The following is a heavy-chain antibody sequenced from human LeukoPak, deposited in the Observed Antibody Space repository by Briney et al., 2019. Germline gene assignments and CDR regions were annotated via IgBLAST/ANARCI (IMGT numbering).Heavy chain of an antibody. CDR2: IYDTGGT. V-gene: IGHV3-53*01. J-gene: IGHJ4*02. D-gene: IGHD6-19*01. Sequence: GGSLRLSSAASGFTVSNTYMSWVRQAPGKGLEWVSVIYDTGGTFYSDSVKGRFTVSRDYSKNTLYLQMNSLRVDDTAVYYCARDSSGPAFWGQGTLVTVSS. CDR1: GFTVSNTY. CDR3: ARDSSGPAF.